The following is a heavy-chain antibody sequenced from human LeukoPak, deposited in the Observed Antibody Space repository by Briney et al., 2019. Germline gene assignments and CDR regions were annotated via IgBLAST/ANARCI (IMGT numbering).Heavy chain of an antibody. V-gene: IGHV1-69*13. CDR1: GGTFSSYA. D-gene: IGHD5-24*01. CDR3: ARDREMATEDYFDY. CDR2: IIPIFGTA. Sequence: GASVKVSCKASGGTFSSYAISWVRQAPGQGLEWMGGIIPIFGTANYAQKFQGRVTISADESTSTAYMELSSLRSEDTAVYYCARDREMATEDYFDYWGQGTLVTVSS. J-gene: IGHJ4*02.